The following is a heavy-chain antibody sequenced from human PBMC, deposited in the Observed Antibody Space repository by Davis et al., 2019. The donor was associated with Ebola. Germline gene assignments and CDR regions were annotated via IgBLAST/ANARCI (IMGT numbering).Heavy chain of an antibody. V-gene: IGHV3-30-3*01. CDR2: ISYDGSNK. J-gene: IGHJ4*02. CDR1: GFTFSSYA. CDR3: ARDASTVTTLDY. D-gene: IGHD4-11*01. Sequence: PGGSLRLSCAASGFTFSSYAMHWVRQAPGKGLEWVAVISYDGSNKYYADSVKGRFTISRDNSKNTLYLQMNSLRAEDTAVYYCARDASTVTTLDYWGQGTLVTVSS.